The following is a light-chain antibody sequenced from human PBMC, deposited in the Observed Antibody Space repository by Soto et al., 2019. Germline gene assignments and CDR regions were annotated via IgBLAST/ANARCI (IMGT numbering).Light chain of an antibody. CDR1: QSVSSY. CDR3: LQRSTWYT. J-gene: IGKJ2*01. V-gene: IGKV3-11*01. CDR2: DVS. Sequence: EIVLTQSPATLSLSPGERATLSCRASQSVSSYLAWYQQKPGQAPRLVIYDVSSRATGVPHRFSGSGSGTDFTLTISSLEPEDFAFDYCLQRSTWYTFGQGTKLEIK.